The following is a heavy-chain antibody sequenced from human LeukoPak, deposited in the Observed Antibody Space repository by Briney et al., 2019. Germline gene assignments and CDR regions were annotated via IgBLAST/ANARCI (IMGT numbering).Heavy chain of an antibody. Sequence: SETLSLTCTVSGGSISSYYWNWIRQPPGKGPEWIGYISYSGSTNYNPSLKSRVTTSVDASKNQFSLKLSSVSAADTAVYYCAGGEWELGYYMDVWGKGTTVTISS. V-gene: IGHV4-59*01. CDR3: AGGEWELGYYMDV. CDR2: ISYSGST. D-gene: IGHD1-26*01. J-gene: IGHJ6*03. CDR1: GGSISSYY.